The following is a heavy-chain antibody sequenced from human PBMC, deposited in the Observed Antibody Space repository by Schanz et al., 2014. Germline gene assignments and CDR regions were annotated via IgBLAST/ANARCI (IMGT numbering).Heavy chain of an antibody. CDR3: ARDGYSVVVISPTESFDI. CDR2: IGVDGTTT. CDR1: GFAFSSYG. Sequence: EVHLLESGGGLVQPGGSLRLSCLASGFAFSSYGMNWLRQAPGKGLEWVSVIGVDGTTTYYADSVKGRFTISRDNSKNTLYLQMNSLRAEDTAVYYCARDGYSVVVISPTESFDIWGQGTMVTVSS. V-gene: IGHV3-23*01. D-gene: IGHD2-21*01. J-gene: IGHJ3*02.